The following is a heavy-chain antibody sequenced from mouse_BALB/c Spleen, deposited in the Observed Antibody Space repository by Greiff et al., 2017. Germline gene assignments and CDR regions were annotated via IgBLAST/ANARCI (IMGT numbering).Heavy chain of an antibody. CDR1: GFNIKDTY. V-gene: IGHV14-3*02. CDR2: IDPANGNT. J-gene: IGHJ2*01. CDR3: AHYYGSSH. D-gene: IGHD1-1*01. Sequence: VQLQQSGAELVKPGASVKLSCTASGFNIKDTYMHWVKQRPEQGLEWIGRIDPANGNTKYDPKFQGKATITADTSSNTAYLQLSSLTSEDTAVYYCAHYYGSSHWGQGTTRTVSS.